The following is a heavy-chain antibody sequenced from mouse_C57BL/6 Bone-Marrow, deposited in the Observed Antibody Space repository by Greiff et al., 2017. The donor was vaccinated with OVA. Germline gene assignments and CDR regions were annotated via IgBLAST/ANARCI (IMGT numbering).Heavy chain of an antibody. D-gene: IGHD1-1*01. J-gene: IGHJ1*03. V-gene: IGHV1-82*01. CDR2: IYPGDGDT. Sequence: QVQLQQSGPELVKPGASVKISCKASGYAFSSSWMNWVKQRPGKGLEWIGRIYPGDGDTNYNGKFKGKATLTADKSSSTAYMQLSSLTSEDSAVYFCARCTTVVARYFDVWGTGTTVTVSS. CDR3: ARCTTVVARYFDV. CDR1: GYAFSSSW.